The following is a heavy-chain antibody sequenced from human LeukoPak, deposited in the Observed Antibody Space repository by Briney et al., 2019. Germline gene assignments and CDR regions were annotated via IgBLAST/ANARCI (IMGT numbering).Heavy chain of an antibody. CDR3: ARVDCISTSCPADY. CDR1: GGSMTSYY. CDR2: TFYSGST. V-gene: IGHV4-59*01. D-gene: IGHD2-2*01. Sequence: SETLSLTCTVSGGSMTSYYWNWIRQPPGKGLEWIGFTFYSGSTNYNPSLKSRVTISVDTSRNQFSLKLSSVTAADTAIYYCARVDCISTSCPADYWGQGTLVTVSS. J-gene: IGHJ4*02.